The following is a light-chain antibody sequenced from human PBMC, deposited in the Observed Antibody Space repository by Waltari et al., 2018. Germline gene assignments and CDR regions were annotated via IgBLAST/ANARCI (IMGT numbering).Light chain of an antibody. CDR2: LGY. CDR1: QSLLHSNGYNY. J-gene: IGKJ1*01. CDR3: MQGSHWPT. Sequence: DIVMTQSPLSLPVTPGEPASISCRSSQSLLHSNGYNYLDWYLKTPGQSPPLLIYLGYNRAYGVPNRFSDSGSGTDFTLKISRVEAEDVAVYYCMQGSHWPTFGQGTKVEIK. V-gene: IGKV2-28*01.